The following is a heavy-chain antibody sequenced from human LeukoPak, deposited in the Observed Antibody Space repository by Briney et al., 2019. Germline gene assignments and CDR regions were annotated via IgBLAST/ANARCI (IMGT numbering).Heavy chain of an antibody. CDR2: IIPILGIA. D-gene: IGHD3-3*01. V-gene: IGHV1-69*04. CDR1: GGTFSSYA. Sequence: GASVKVSCKASGGTFSSYAISWVRPAPGQGLEWMGRIIPILGIANYAQKFQGRVTITADKSTSTAYMELSSLRSEDTAVYYCASWGRFLNYWGQGTLVTASS. CDR3: ASWGRFLNY. J-gene: IGHJ4*02.